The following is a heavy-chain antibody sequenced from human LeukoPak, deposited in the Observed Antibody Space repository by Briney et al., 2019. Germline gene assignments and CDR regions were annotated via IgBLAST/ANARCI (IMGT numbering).Heavy chain of an antibody. CDR2: ISAYNGNT. V-gene: IGHV1-18*04. J-gene: IGHJ4*02. D-gene: IGHD3-16*02. CDR3: ARDYDDYVWGSYRLPIDY. Sequence: GASVKVSCKASGYTFTGYYMHWVRQAPGQGLEWMGWISAYNGNTNYAQKLQGRVTMTTDTSTSTAYMELRSLRSDDTAVYYCARDYDDYVWGSYRLPIDYWGQGTLVTVSS. CDR1: GYTFTGYY.